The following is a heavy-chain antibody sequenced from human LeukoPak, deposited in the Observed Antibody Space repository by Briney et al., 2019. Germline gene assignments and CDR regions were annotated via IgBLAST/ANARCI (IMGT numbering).Heavy chain of an antibody. D-gene: IGHD3-22*01. V-gene: IGHV3-23*01. CDR1: GFTFRGFA. J-gene: IGHJ1*01. CDR2: ISGSGDTT. Sequence: GGSLRLSCAASGFTFRGFAMSWVRQAPGKGLEWVSAISGSGDTTHYADSMKGRFTISRDNSKNTLYLQMNSLRAEDTAIYYCAKEDNYDGSGYYLEYFQHWGQGTLVTVSS. CDR3: AKEDNYDGSGYYLEYFQH.